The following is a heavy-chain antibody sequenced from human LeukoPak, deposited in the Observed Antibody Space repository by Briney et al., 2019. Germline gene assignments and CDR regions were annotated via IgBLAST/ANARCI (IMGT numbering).Heavy chain of an antibody. CDR2: IYYSGRT. Sequence: SETLSLTCTVSGGSISSSTYYWGWIRQPPGKGLEWIGSIYYSGRTYYNPSLKSRVTISVDTPNNQFSLILSSVTATNTAIYYCARVRSVSNWLDPWGQGTLVTVSS. D-gene: IGHD6-19*01. V-gene: IGHV4-39*01. CDR3: ARVRSVSNWLDP. J-gene: IGHJ5*02. CDR1: GGSISSSTYY.